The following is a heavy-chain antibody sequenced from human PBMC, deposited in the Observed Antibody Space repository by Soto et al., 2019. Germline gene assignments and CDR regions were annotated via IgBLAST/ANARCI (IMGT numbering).Heavy chain of an antibody. V-gene: IGHV4-38-2*02. CDR1: GYSIISGYY. J-gene: IGHJ4*02. CDR3: ARDLQDYYDSSGYFY. Sequence: SETLSLTCAVSGYSIISGYYLVVIRHPPGKGLEWIGSIYHSGSTYYNPSLKSRVTISVDTSKNQFSLKLSSVTAADTAVYYCARDLQDYYDSSGYFYWGQGTLVTVSS. CDR2: IYHSGST. D-gene: IGHD3-22*01.